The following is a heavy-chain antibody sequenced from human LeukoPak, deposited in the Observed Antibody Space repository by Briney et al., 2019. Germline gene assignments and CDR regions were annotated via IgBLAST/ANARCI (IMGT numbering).Heavy chain of an antibody. Sequence: PSETLSLTCAVSGGSISNSNWWNWVRQPPGKGLEWIGEIDHSGTTNYNPSLRSRVTISLDKSKNQLSLNLSSVTAADTAVYYCARDKGGPAQHGYFDYWGQGALVTVSS. V-gene: IGHV4-4*02. CDR1: GGSISNSNW. CDR3: ARDKGGPAQHGYFDY. CDR2: IDHSGTT. J-gene: IGHJ4*02. D-gene: IGHD2-2*01.